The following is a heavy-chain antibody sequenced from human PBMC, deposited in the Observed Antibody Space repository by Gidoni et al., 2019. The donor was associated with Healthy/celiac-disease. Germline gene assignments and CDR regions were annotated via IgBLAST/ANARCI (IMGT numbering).Heavy chain of an antibody. J-gene: IGHJ3*02. CDR3: AKAGGAAPGGAFDI. V-gene: IGHV3-30*18. Sequence: QVQLLESGGGVVQPGRSLRLSCAASGFTFSSYGMHWVRQAPGKGLEWVAVISYDGSNKYYADSVKGRFTISRDNSKNTLYLQMNSLRAEDTAVYYCAKAGGAAPGGAFDIWGQGTMVTVSS. D-gene: IGHD6-25*01. CDR2: ISYDGSNK. CDR1: GFTFSSYG.